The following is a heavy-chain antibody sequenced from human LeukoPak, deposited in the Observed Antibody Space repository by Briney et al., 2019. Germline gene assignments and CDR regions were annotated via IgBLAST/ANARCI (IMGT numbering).Heavy chain of an antibody. CDR3: ARKGFKGQYYYYYMDV. V-gene: IGHV7-4-1*02. Sequence: GASVKVSCKASGYTFTSYAMNWVRQAPGQGLEWMGWINTNTGNPTYAQGFTGRFVFSLDTSVSTAYLQISSLKAEDTAVYYCARKGFKGQYYYYYMDVWGKGTTVTVSS. CDR2: INTNTGNP. CDR1: GYTFTSYA. D-gene: IGHD3-3*01. J-gene: IGHJ6*03.